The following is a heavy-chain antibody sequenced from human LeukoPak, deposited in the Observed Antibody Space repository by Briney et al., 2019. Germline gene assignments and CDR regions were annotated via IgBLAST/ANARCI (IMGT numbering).Heavy chain of an antibody. V-gene: IGHV5-51*01. Sequence: GESLKISCKGSGSIFTSYWIGWVRQLPGKGLEWMGIIYPGDSDTRYSPSLQGQVTISADKDNSTAYLQWSSLKASDTAMYYCARHIVATTYFDYWGQGTLVTVSS. CDR3: ARHIVATTYFDY. J-gene: IGHJ4*02. CDR2: IYPGDSDT. CDR1: GSIFTSYW. D-gene: IGHD5-12*01.